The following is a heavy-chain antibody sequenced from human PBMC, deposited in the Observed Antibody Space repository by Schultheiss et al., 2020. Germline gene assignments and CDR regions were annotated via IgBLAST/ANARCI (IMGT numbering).Heavy chain of an antibody. CDR1: GGSISSNSYY. J-gene: IGHJ4*02. Sequence: SQPLSLTCTVSGGSISSNSYYWGWIRQPPGKGLEWIGSMYYSGSTYYNPSLKSRVTISVDMSKNQFSLKLSSVTAADTAVYYCARRDSSGYGFDYWGQGTLVTGSS. V-gene: IGHV4-39*01. D-gene: IGHD3-22*01. CDR2: MYYSGST. CDR3: ARRDSSGYGFDY.